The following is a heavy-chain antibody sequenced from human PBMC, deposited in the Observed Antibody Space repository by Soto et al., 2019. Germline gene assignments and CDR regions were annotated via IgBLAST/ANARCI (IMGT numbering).Heavy chain of an antibody. CDR3: ARYDYVWGSYLKGGYFDL. CDR1: GYTFTSYG. D-gene: IGHD3-16*02. Sequence: QVQLVQSGAEVKKPGASVKVSCKASGYTFTSYGISWVRQAPGQGLEWMGWISAYNGNTNYAQKLQGRVTMTTDTSTSTAYMELRSLRSDDTAVYYCARYDYVWGSYLKGGYFDLWGRGTLVTVSS. CDR2: ISAYNGNT. V-gene: IGHV1-18*01. J-gene: IGHJ2*01.